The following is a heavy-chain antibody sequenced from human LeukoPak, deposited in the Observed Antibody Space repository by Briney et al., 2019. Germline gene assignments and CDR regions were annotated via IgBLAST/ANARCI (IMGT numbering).Heavy chain of an antibody. CDR3: AKMGYVGSGSYYPGEYYFDY. V-gene: IGHV3-9*01. CDR2: ISWNSDSK. CDR1: GFDFEDYA. J-gene: IGHJ4*02. D-gene: IGHD3-10*01. Sequence: PGGSLRLSCAASGFDFEDYAMHWVRQAPGKGLEWVSGISWNSDSKYYADSVKGRFTISRDNAKNSLYLQMNSLRTEDTAFYYCAKMGYVGSGSYYPGEYYFDYWGQGTLVTVSS.